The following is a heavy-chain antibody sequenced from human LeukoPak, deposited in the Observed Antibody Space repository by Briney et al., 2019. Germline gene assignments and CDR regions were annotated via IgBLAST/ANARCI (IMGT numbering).Heavy chain of an antibody. D-gene: IGHD5-18*01. Sequence: TSQTLSLTCTVSGGSISSGGYYWSWIRQHPGKGLEWIGYIYYSGSTYYNPSLKSRVTLPVDTSKNQFSLKLSSVTAADTAVYYCARRYSYGYDIPGWTLPYFDYWGQGTLVTVSS. CDR3: ARRYSYGYDIPGWTLPYFDY. V-gene: IGHV4-31*03. CDR1: GGSISSGGYY. J-gene: IGHJ4*02. CDR2: IYYSGST.